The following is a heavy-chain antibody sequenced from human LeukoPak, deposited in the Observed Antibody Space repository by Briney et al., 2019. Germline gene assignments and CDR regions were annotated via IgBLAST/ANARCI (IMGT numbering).Heavy chain of an antibody. J-gene: IGHJ5*02. V-gene: IGHV5-51*01. CDR1: GSSFTSYW. D-gene: IGHD5-12*01. Sequence: GASLQISCKGSGSSFTSYWIGWVRQLPGKGLEWIGIIYPGDSDTRYSPSFQGQVTISADKSISTAYLQWSSLKASDTAMYYCARSRGYSYDSSQCWFDPWGQGTLVTVSS. CDR3: ARSRGYSYDSSQCWFDP. CDR2: IYPGDSDT.